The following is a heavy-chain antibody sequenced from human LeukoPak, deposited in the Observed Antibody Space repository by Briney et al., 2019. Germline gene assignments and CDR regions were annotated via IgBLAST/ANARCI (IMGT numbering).Heavy chain of an antibody. CDR3: ARVKNYDSSGKGSDY. CDR1: GYTFTSYY. V-gene: IGHV1-46*04. Sequence: ASVRLSCKASGYTFTSYYMHWVRQAPGQGLEWMAIINTSGGSTSYAQTVQGRVTISRDTTTSTVYMQLNSLRSEDTAVYYCARVKNYDSSGKGSDYWGQGALVTVSS. D-gene: IGHD3-22*01. CDR2: INTSGGST. J-gene: IGHJ4*02.